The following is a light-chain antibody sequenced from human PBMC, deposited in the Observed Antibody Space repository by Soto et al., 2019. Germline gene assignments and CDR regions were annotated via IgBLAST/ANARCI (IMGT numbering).Light chain of an antibody. CDR1: QSVGSY. J-gene: IGKJ2*01. CDR3: QLRSNWPPT. CDR2: DAS. Sequence: EIVLTQSPATLSLSPGERATLPCRASQSVGSYLAWYQQKPGQAPKLLIYDASNRATGIPARFSGSGSGTDFTLAISKLEPEDFAVYYCQLRSNWPPTFGQGTKLEIK. V-gene: IGKV3-11*01.